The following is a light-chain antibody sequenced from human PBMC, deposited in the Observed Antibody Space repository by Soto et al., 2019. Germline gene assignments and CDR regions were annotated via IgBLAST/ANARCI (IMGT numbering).Light chain of an antibody. J-gene: IGKJ2*01. V-gene: IGKV3-20*01. Sequence: DIVLTQSPGTLSLSPGERATLSCRASQNVNNNYLAWYQQKPGQAPRLLIRGASSRASGLPARFSGSGSGTAFTLTISRLEPEDFAVYYCQQYGSSPGTFGQGTKLEIK. CDR1: QNVNNNY. CDR2: GAS. CDR3: QQYGSSPGT.